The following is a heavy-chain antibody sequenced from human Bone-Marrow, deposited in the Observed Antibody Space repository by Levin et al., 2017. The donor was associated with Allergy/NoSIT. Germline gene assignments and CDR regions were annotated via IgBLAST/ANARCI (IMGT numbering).Heavy chain of an antibody. V-gene: IGHV1-69*01. CDR1: GGTFGYYT. J-gene: IGHJ6*03. D-gene: IGHD3-10*01. Sequence: KISCKASGGTFGYYTINWVRQAPGEGFEWMGGIVPNTGSVKDAQRFQGRVTITADDSTNTVYMELSSLRSEDTAIYFCAREGNYMGVWGKGTAVIVSS. CDR2: IVPNTGSV. CDR3: AREGNYMGV.